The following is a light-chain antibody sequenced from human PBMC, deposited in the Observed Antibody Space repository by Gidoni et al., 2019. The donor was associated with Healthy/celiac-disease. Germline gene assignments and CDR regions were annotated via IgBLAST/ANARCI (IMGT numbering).Light chain of an antibody. J-gene: IGKJ1*01. Sequence: EIVLTQSPATLSLSPGESATLSCRARQSVSSYLAWYQQKPGQAPRLLIYDASNRATGIPARFSGSGSGTDFTLTISSLEPEDFAVYYCQQRSNWPWTFGPGTKVKIK. CDR1: QSVSSY. V-gene: IGKV3-11*01. CDR3: QQRSNWPWT. CDR2: DAS.